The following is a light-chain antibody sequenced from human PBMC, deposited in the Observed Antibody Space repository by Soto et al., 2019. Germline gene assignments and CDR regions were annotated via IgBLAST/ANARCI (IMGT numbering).Light chain of an antibody. V-gene: IGLV2-8*01. CDR2: EVS. J-gene: IGLJ3*02. Sequence: QSALTQPPSASGSRGQSVTISCTGTSSDVGGYNYVSWYQQHPGKAPKLMIYEVSKRPSRVPDRFSGSKSGNTASLTVSGLQPEDEADYYCSSYAGSNNLGVFGGGTKVTVL. CDR3: SSYAGSNNLGV. CDR1: SSDVGGYNY.